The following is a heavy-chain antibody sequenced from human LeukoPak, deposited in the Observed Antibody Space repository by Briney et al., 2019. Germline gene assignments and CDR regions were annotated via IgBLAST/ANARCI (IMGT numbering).Heavy chain of an antibody. CDR1: GFTFSSYS. J-gene: IGHJ3*02. V-gene: IGHV3-48*01. CDR2: ISSSSSTI. Sequence: PGGSLRLSCAASGFTFSSYSMNWVRQAPGKGLEWVSYISSSSSTIYYADSVKGQFTISRDNAKNSLYLQMNSLRAEDTAVYYCASSEGIVVALDAFDIWGQGTMVTVSS. D-gene: IGHD3-22*01. CDR3: ASSEGIVVALDAFDI.